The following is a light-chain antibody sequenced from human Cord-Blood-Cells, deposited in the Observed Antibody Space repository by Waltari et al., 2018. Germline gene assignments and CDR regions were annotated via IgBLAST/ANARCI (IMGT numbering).Light chain of an antibody. CDR3: QQRSNWPT. J-gene: IGKJ4*01. Sequence: IVLTPSPATLSLSPGERATLSCRASQSVSSYLAWYQQKPRQAPRLLIYDASNRATGIPARFSGSGSGTDFTLTISSLEPEDFAVYFCQQRSNWPTFGGGTKVEIK. CDR2: DAS. V-gene: IGKV3-11*01. CDR1: QSVSSY.